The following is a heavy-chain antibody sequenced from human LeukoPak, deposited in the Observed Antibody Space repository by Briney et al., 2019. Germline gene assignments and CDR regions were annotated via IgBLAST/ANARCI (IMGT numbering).Heavy chain of an antibody. V-gene: IGHV7-4-1*02. CDR3: ARVEDYDFWSGYFDSTVYYGMDV. Sequence: ASVKVSCKASGYTFTSYAMNWVRQAPGQGLEWMGWINTNTGNPTYAQGFTGRFVFFLGTSVSTAYLQISSLKAEDTAVYYCARVEDYDFWSGYFDSTVYYGMDVWGQGTTVTVSS. CDR1: GYTFTSYA. D-gene: IGHD3-3*01. CDR2: INTNTGNP. J-gene: IGHJ6*02.